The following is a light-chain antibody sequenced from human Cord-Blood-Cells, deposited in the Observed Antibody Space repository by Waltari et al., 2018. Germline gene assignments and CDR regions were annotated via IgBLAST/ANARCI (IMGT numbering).Light chain of an antibody. V-gene: IGKV3-15*01. Sequence: EIVMTQSPATLSVSPGERATLSCRASQSVSSNLAWYQQKPGQAPRLLIYGASTRATGIPARFSGSASGTEFTLTISSLQSEDFAVYYCQQYNNWPPFTFGPGTKVDIK. CDR1: QSVSSN. J-gene: IGKJ3*01. CDR2: GAS. CDR3: QQYNNWPPFT.